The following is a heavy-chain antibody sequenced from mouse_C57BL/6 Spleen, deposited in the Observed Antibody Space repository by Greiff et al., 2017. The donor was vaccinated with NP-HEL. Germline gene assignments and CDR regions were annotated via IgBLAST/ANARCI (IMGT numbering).Heavy chain of an antibody. D-gene: IGHD4-1*01. V-gene: IGHV1-26*01. CDR3: ARGVGRDYFDY. Sequence: EVQLQQSGPELVKPGASVKISCKASGYTFTDYYMNWVKQSHGKSLEWIGDINPNNGGTSYNQKFKGKATLTVDKSSSTAYMELRSLTSEDSAVYYGARGVGRDYFDYWGQGTTLTVSS. CDR1: GYTFTDYY. J-gene: IGHJ2*01. CDR2: INPNNGGT.